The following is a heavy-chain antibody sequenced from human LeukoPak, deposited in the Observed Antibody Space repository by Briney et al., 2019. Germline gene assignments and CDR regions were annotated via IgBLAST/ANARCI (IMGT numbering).Heavy chain of an antibody. CDR1: GFTFSSYA. Sequence: PGGSLRLSCAASGFTFSSYAMSWVRQAPGKGLEWVSAISGSGGYTYYTDSVKGRFTISRDNSKNTLYLQMSSLRAEDTAVYYCAKVPSIATSIIVSDYFDYWGQGTLVTVSS. CDR2: ISGSGGYT. CDR3: AKVPSIATSIIVSDYFDY. D-gene: IGHD3-22*01. V-gene: IGHV3-23*01. J-gene: IGHJ4*02.